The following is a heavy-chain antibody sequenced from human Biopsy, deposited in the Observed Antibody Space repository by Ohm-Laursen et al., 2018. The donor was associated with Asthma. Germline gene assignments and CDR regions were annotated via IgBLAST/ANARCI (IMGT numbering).Heavy chain of an antibody. V-gene: IGHV1-69*13. CDR2: IMTVFGTT. CDR3: ARCQVGYSSGWSLLLKKIYYSGMDV. D-gene: IGHD6-19*01. J-gene: IGHJ6*02. Sequence: SVKVSCKAPGGTFSNFAISWVRQAPGQGLEWLGGIMTVFGTTNYAQKFQGRVTITAGESTSTAYMGVTSLRSEDTAIYYCARCQVGYSSGWSLLLKKIYYSGMDVWGQGTAVTVSS. CDR1: GGTFSNFA.